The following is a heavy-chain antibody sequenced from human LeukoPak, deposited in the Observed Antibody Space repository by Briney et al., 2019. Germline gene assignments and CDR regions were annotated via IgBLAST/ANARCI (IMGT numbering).Heavy chain of an antibody. CDR3: ARGGYSSGMPSD. Sequence: PGGSLRLSCAASGFTFSSYSMNWARQAPGKGLEWVSSISSSSSYIYYADSLKGRFTISRDNAKNSLYLQMNSLRAEDTAVYYCARGGYSSGMPSDWGQGTLATVSS. D-gene: IGHD2-15*01. V-gene: IGHV3-21*01. CDR2: ISSSSSYI. J-gene: IGHJ4*02. CDR1: GFTFSSYS.